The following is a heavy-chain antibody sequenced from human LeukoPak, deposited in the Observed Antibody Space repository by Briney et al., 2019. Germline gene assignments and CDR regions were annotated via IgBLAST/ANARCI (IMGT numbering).Heavy chain of an antibody. Sequence: GGSLRLSCAASGFTFSSYAMSGVRRAPGKGLEWVSAISGSGGSTYYADSVKGRFTISRDNSKNTLYLQMNSLRAEDTAVYYCAKGAYYDFWSGGNWFDPWGQGTLVTVSS. CDR3: AKGAYYDFWSGGNWFDP. CDR2: ISGSGGST. V-gene: IGHV3-23*01. D-gene: IGHD3-3*01. J-gene: IGHJ5*02. CDR1: GFTFSSYA.